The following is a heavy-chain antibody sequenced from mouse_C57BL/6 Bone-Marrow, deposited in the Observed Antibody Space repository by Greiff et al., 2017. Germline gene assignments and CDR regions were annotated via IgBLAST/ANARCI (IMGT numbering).Heavy chain of an antibody. D-gene: IGHD1-1*01. Sequence: VQLQQPGAELVKPGASVKLSCTASGYTFTSYWMHWVKQRPGQGLEWIGMIHPNSGSTNYNEKFKSKATLTVDKSSSTAYMQLSSLTSEDSAVYYCARSRIYYYGSPYAMDYWGQGTSVTVSS. V-gene: IGHV1-64*01. J-gene: IGHJ4*01. CDR1: GYTFTSYW. CDR2: IHPNSGST. CDR3: ARSRIYYYGSPYAMDY.